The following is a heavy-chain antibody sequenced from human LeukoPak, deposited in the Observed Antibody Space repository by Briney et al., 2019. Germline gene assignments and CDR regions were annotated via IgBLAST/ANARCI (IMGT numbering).Heavy chain of an antibody. CDR3: ARDQGLTAPPPYGLDV. V-gene: IGHV1-69*04. Sequence: ASVKVSCKTSGGTFSSSAITWVRQAPGQGLEWMGRIIPVLNITTYAQKFQGRVTITADTTTSTVYMELSSLRSEETAVYYCARDQGLTAPPPYGLDVWGQGTTVIVSS. J-gene: IGHJ6*02. CDR2: IIPVLNIT. D-gene: IGHD5-18*01. CDR1: GGTFSSSA.